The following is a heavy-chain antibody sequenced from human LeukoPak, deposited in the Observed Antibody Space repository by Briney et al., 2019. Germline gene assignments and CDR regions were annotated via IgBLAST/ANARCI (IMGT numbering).Heavy chain of an antibody. D-gene: IGHD6-13*01. V-gene: IGHV1-69*06. Sequence: SVKVSCTASGCTFSSYAISWVRQAPGQGLGWMGGIIPIFGTANYAQKFQGRVTITADKSTSTAYMELSSLRSEDTAVYYCARVGSSSWYDYYYYMDVWGKGTTVTVSS. CDR3: ARVGSSSWYDYYYYMDV. CDR2: IIPIFGTA. CDR1: GCTFSSYA. J-gene: IGHJ6*03.